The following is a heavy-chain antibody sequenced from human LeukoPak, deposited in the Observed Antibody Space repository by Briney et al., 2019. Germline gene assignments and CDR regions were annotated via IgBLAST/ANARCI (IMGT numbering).Heavy chain of an antibody. CDR2: INSDGIST. CDR3: ARSRGAGPGAYFDY. CDR1: GFTFSSYW. Sequence: GGSLRLSCAASGFTFSSYWMHWVRQAPGKGLVWVSHINSDGISTGYVDSVKGRFTISRDNAKNSLYLQMNNLRAEDTAVYYCARSRGAGPGAYFDYWGQGTLITVSS. D-gene: IGHD6-19*01. J-gene: IGHJ4*02. V-gene: IGHV3-74*01.